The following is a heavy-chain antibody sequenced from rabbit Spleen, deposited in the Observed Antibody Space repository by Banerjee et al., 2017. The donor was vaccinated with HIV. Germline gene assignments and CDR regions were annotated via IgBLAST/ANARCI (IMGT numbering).Heavy chain of an antibody. V-gene: IGHV1S40*01. J-gene: IGHJ6*01. CDR3: ARDSGTSFSSYGMDL. CDR1: GVSFTNNYY. CDR2: IDTGSSGFT. Sequence: QSLEESGGDLVKPEASLTLTCTASGVSFTNNYYMCWVRQAPGKGLEWIACIDTGSSGFTYFASWAKGRFTISKTSSTTVTLQVTSLTAADTATYFCARDSGTSFSSYGMDLWGPGTLVTVS. D-gene: IGHD8-1*01.